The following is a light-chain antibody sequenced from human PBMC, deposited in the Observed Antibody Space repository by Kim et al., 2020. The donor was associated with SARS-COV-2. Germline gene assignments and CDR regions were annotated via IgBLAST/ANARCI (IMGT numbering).Light chain of an antibody. CDR3: QTWGTGGV. V-gene: IGLV4-69*01. Sequence: ASDKLTCTLSSGHSSYAIAWHQQQPEKGPRYLMKLNSDGSHSKGDGIPDRCSGSSSGAERYLTISSLQSEDEADYYCQTWGTGGVFGGGTQLTVL. CDR1: SGHSSYA. CDR2: LNSDGSH. J-gene: IGLJ3*02.